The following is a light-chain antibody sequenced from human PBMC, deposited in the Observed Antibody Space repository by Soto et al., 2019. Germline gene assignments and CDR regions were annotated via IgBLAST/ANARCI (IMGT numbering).Light chain of an antibody. V-gene: IGKV3-20*01. Sequence: EIVLTQSPGTLSLSPGETATLSCRTSQTISRDDLAWYQQRPGQAPRLLVSATSRRATGIPDRFNGYGSGTDFTLTVSSLEPEDFGVYYCYQYYSSPHPFGPGPRVDI. J-gene: IGKJ3*01. CDR2: ATS. CDR1: QTISRDD. CDR3: YQYYSSPHP.